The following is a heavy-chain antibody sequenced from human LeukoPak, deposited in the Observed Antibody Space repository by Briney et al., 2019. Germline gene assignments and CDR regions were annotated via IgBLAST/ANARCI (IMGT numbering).Heavy chain of an antibody. J-gene: IGHJ4*02. D-gene: IGHD6-19*01. CDR1: GFTFSSYA. V-gene: IGHV3-23*01. CDR2: ISGSGGST. CDR3: ARRSMTRQQIVVAGVDY. Sequence: GGSLRLSCAASGFTFSSYAMSWVRQAPGKGLEWVSAISGSGGSTYYADSVKGRFTISRDNSKNTLYLQMNSLRDEDTAVYYCARRSMTRQQIVVAGVDYWGQGTLVTVSS.